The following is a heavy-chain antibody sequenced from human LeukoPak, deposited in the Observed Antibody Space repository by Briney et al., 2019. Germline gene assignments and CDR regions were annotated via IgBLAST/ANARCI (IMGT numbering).Heavy chain of an antibody. V-gene: IGHV1-24*01. CDR1: GYTLTELS. CDR2: FDPEDGET. D-gene: IGHD3-22*01. J-gene: IGHJ4*02. CDR3: ARDSPHYYDSSGYYNRPHYFDY. Sequence: ASVKVSCKVSGYTLTELSMHWVRQAPGKGLEWMGGFDPEDGETIYAQKFQGRVTMTRDTSTSTVYMELSSLRSEDTAVYYCARDSPHYYDSSGYYNRPHYFDYWGQGTLVTVSS.